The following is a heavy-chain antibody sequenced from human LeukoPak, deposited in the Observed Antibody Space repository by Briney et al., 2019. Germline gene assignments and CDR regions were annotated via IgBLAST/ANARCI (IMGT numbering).Heavy chain of an antibody. D-gene: IGHD6-19*01. J-gene: IGHJ4*02. Sequence: PGGSLRLSCAASGFTFDDYAMHWVRQAPGKGLEWVSGISWNSGSIGYADSVKGRFTISRDNAKNSLYLQMNSLRAEDTALYYCAKGDISSGWYFDYWGQGTLVTVSS. V-gene: IGHV3-9*01. CDR2: ISWNSGSI. CDR1: GFTFDDYA. CDR3: AKGDISSGWYFDY.